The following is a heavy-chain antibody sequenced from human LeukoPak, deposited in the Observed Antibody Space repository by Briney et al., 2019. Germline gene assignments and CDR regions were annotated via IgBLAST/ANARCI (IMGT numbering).Heavy chain of an antibody. J-gene: IGHJ4*02. Sequence: PSETLSLTCSVSGASIRSYYWSWIRQPAGKGLEWIGRIYTSGSTNYNPSLKSRVTMSVDTSKNQFSLKLSSVTAADTAVYYCARDRGGSSSGGYFDYWGQGTLVTVSS. CDR2: IYTSGST. CDR3: ARDRGGSSSGGYFDY. CDR1: GASIRSYY. V-gene: IGHV4-4*07. D-gene: IGHD6-6*01.